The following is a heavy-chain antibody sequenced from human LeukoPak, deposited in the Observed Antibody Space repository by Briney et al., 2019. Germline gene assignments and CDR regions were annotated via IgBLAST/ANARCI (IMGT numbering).Heavy chain of an antibody. CDR3: ASRNYDFWSGYIPFDY. J-gene: IGHJ4*02. Sequence: SETLSLTCTVSGVSISSSNSYWGWIRQPPGKGLEWIGSIYYSGNTYYNPSLKSRVTISVDTSKNQFSLKLSSVTAADTAVYYCASRNYDFWSGYIPFDYWGQGTLVTVSS. D-gene: IGHD3-3*01. CDR1: GVSISSSNSY. V-gene: IGHV4-39*07. CDR2: IYYSGNT.